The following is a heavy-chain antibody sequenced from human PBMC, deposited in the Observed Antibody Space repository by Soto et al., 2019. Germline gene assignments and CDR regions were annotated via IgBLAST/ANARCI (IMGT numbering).Heavy chain of an antibody. CDR3: ARYDAFKAFDL. CDR2: ISSGSVHI. CDR1: GXTFNSYS. D-gene: IGHD1-1*01. J-gene: IGHJ3*01. V-gene: IGHV3-21*01. Sequence: GSLRLSCAASGXTFNSYSMDWVRQAPGKGLEWVASISSGSVHIDFADSVKGRFTISRDDVTNSVSLKMDSMRVEATGIYYCARYDAFKAFDLWGQGTMVTVSS.